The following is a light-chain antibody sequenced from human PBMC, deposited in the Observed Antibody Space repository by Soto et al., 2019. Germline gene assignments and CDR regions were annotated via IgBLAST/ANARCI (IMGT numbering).Light chain of an antibody. CDR1: QGIETY. CDR3: QQSYKTPYT. V-gene: IGKV1-39*01. J-gene: IGKJ2*01. CDR2: AAS. Sequence: DIQMAQSRSSVSGLGGECRCLTSRTSQGIETYLNWYQQKSGKAPKLLIYAASSLQSGVPSRFSGSGSGTDFTLTISILQPEDFATYYCQQSYKTPYTFGQGTKVDI.